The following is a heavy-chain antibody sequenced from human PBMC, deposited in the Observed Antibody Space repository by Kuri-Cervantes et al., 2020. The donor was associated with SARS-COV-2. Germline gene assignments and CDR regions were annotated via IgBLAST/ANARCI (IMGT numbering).Heavy chain of an antibody. Sequence: ASVKVSCKASGYTFSSYGISWVRQAPGQGLEWMGWISAYNGKTNFAQKFQGRVTITADESTSTAYMELSSLRSEDTAVYYCAEKSGAAGYYDYWGQGTLVTVSS. CDR1: GYTFSSYG. D-gene: IGHD6-13*01. J-gene: IGHJ4*02. CDR2: ISAYNGKT. CDR3: AEKSGAAGYYDY. V-gene: IGHV1-18*01.